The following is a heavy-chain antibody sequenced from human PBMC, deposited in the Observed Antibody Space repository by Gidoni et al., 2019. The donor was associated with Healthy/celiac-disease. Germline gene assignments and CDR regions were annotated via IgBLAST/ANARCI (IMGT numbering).Heavy chain of an antibody. Sequence: EVQLVESGGGLVQPGRSLRLSCADSGFTFDDYAMPWVRQAPGQGLEWGSGISWNSGSIGYADSVKGRFTISRDNAKNSLYLQMNSLRAEDTALYYCAKDGPPGGVVVPDKTKTYYYYYMDVWGKGTTVTVSS. J-gene: IGHJ6*03. CDR3: AKDGPPGGVVVPDKTKTYYYYYMDV. CDR2: ISWNSGSI. CDR1: GFTFDDYA. D-gene: IGHD2-2*01. V-gene: IGHV3-9*01.